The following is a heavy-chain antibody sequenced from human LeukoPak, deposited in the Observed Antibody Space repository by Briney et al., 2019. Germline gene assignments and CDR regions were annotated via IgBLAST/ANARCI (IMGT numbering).Heavy chain of an antibody. Sequence: SETLSLTCTVSGYSISSGYYWGWIRQPPGKGLEWIGSIYHSGRTFYNPSLKSRVTISVDTSKNQFSLKLTSVTAADTAVYYCARHGPVRGVFDTHFDYWGQGTLVTVSS. CDR2: IYHSGRT. V-gene: IGHV4-38-2*02. CDR1: GYSISSGYY. CDR3: ARHGPVRGVFDTHFDY. D-gene: IGHD3-10*01. J-gene: IGHJ4*02.